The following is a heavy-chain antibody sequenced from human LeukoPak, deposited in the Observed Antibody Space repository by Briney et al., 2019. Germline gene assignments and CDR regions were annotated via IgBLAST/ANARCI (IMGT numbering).Heavy chain of an antibody. CDR1: GFTFGSYA. J-gene: IGHJ4*02. Sequence: GRSLRLSCAASGFTFGSYAMHWVRQAPGKGLEWVALISDDGSKNYYADSVKGRFTISRDNSKNTLYLQMNSLRAEDTAVYYCAKDGAGGIDYWGQGTLVTVSS. CDR3: AKDGAGGIDY. V-gene: IGHV3-30-3*01. D-gene: IGHD3-16*01. CDR2: ISDDGSKN.